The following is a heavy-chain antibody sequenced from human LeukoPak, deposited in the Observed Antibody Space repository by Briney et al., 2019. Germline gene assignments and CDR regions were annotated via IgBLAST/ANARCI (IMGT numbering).Heavy chain of an antibody. D-gene: IGHD3-9*01. CDR2: IYNSGST. CDR1: GGSISSHY. CDR3: ARRNILTEGEAFDI. Sequence: SETLSLTCAVSGGSISSHYWTWIRQPPGKGLEWIGYIYNSGSTNYNPSLGSRVTISVDASKNQFSLKLNSVTAADTAVYYCARRNILTEGEAFDIWGQGTLVTVSS. V-gene: IGHV4-59*08. J-gene: IGHJ3*02.